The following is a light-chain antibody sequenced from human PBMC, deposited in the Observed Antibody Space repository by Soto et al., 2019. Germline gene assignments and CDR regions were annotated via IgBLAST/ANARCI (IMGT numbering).Light chain of an antibody. Sequence: QSALTQPASVSGSPGQSITISCTGSSSDVGYYNYVSWYQHHPGKAPKLMIYEVTYRPSGVSNRFSGSKSGNTASLTISGLQAEDEADYYCISYTSSSTWVFGGGTKLTVL. CDR3: ISYTSSSTWV. V-gene: IGLV2-14*01. CDR2: EVT. CDR1: SSDVGYYNY. J-gene: IGLJ3*02.